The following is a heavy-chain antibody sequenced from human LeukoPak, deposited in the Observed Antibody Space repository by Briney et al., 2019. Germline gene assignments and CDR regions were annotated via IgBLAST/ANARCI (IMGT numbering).Heavy chain of an antibody. CDR1: GGTFSSYA. J-gene: IGHJ4*02. Sequence: SVKVSCKASGGTFSSYAISWVRQAPGQGLEWMGRIIPILGIANYAQKFQGRVTITADKSTSTAYVELSSLRSEDTAVYYCARGDYGGNPAAGNWGQGTLVTVSS. CDR2: IIPILGIA. CDR3: ARGDYGGNPAAGN. V-gene: IGHV1-69*04. D-gene: IGHD4-23*01.